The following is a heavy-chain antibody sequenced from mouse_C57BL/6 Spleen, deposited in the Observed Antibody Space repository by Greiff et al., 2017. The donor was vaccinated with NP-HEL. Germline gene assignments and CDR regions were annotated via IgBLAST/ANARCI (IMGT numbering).Heavy chain of an antibody. CDR3: ARGDGNYAS. J-gene: IGHJ2*01. D-gene: IGHD2-1*01. CDR2: IYPGDGDT. Sequence: QVQLQQSGPELVKPGASVKISCKASGYAFSSSWMNWVKQRPGKGLEWIGRIYPGDGDTNYNGKFKGKATLTADKSSSTAYMQLSSLTSEDSAVYFCARGDGNYASWGQGTTLTVSS. V-gene: IGHV1-82*01. CDR1: GYAFSSSW.